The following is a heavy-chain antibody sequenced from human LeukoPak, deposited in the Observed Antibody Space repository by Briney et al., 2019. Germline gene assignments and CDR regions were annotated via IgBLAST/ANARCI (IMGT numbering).Heavy chain of an antibody. CDR2: IYYSGST. D-gene: IGHD6-13*01. CDR3: ARLGRTSWYADAFDI. V-gene: IGHV4-39*01. CDR1: GGSISSGDYY. Sequence: SETLSLTCTVSGGSISSGDYYWGWIRQPPGKGLEWIGSIYYSGSTYYNPSLKSRVTISVDTSKNQFSLKLSSVTAADTAVYYCARLGRTSWYADAFDIWGQGTMVTVSS. J-gene: IGHJ3*02.